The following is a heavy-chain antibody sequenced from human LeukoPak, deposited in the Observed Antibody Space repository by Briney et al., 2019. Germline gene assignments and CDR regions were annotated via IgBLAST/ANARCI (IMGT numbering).Heavy chain of an antibody. J-gene: IGHJ4*01. V-gene: IGHV1-46*01. Sequence: ASVKVSCKASGYTLTNFYIHWVRQAPGQGLEWMGIINHRGDDTKYAQKFQGRVTVTRNTSISTAYMELSSLRSEDTAVYYCARGSLGRWVPVSWGQGTLVTVSA. CDR3: ARGSLGRWVPVS. CDR2: INHRGDDT. CDR1: GYTLTNFY. D-gene: IGHD4-23*01.